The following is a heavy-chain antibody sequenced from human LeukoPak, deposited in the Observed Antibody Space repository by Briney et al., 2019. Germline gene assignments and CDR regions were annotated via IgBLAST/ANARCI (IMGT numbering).Heavy chain of an antibody. J-gene: IGHJ3*02. V-gene: IGHV1-46*01. Sequence: SVKVSCKASGYTFTRYYMHWLRQAPGQGLEGMGIINPSGGNTSYAQKSQGRVTMTRDMSTSTVYMELSSLRAEDTAVYCCAIVARMGAFDIWGQGTMVTVSS. CDR2: INPSGGNT. D-gene: IGHD2-8*01. CDR1: GYTFTRYY. CDR3: AIVARMGAFDI.